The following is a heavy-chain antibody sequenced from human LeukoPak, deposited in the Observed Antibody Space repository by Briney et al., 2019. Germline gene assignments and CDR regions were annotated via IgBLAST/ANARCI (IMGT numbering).Heavy chain of an antibody. CDR3: ERVKDSSVVRSREEDACAI. CDR2: IYYSGST. J-gene: IGHJ3*02. CDR1: GGSISSYY. V-gene: IGHV4-59*01. Sequence: SSETVSLTCTVSGGSISSYYWSWIRQPPGKGLGWIGYIYYSGSTNYNPSLKSRVTISVDTSKNQSSLKLSSVTAVETAGYYCERVKDSSVVRSREEDACAIWGQGTLVTVSS. D-gene: IGHD3-10*01.